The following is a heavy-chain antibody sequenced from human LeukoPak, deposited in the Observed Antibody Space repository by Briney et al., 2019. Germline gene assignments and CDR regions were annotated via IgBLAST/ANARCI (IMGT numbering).Heavy chain of an antibody. CDR2: ISYDGANK. V-gene: IGHV3-30-3*01. CDR1: GFTFSYYA. Sequence: PGGSLRLSCAASGFTFSYYAMYWVRQAPGKGLEWVAVISYDGANKYYADSVKGRFSVSRDNSKNTLYLQMNSLRPDDTALYYCARDRRSNSWVHWGQGTLVTVSS. CDR3: ARDRRSNSWVH. J-gene: IGHJ4*02. D-gene: IGHD6-13*01.